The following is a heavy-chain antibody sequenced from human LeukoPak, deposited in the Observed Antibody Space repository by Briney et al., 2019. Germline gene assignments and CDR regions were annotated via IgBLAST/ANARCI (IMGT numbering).Heavy chain of an antibody. CDR3: ARAKITMVRGVIITNIYYFDY. D-gene: IGHD3-10*01. CDR1: GYTFTSYD. J-gene: IGHJ4*02. CDR2: MNPNSGNT. V-gene: IGHV1-8*01. Sequence: ASVKVSCKASGYTFTSYDINWVRQATGQGLEWMGWMNPNSGNTGYAQKFQGRVTMTRNTSISTAYMELSSLRSEDTAVYYCARAKITMVRGVIITNIYYFDYWGQGTLVTVSS.